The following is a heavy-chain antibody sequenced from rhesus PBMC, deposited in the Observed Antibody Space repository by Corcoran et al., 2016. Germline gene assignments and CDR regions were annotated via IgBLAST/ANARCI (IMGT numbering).Heavy chain of an antibody. D-gene: IGHD6-25*01. CDR3: ASDRGYSGSWSLGYFDY. V-gene: IGHV4-169*02. J-gene: IGHJ4*01. CDR2: IYGSGIST. Sequence: QLQLQESGPGLVKPSETLSVTCAVSGGSISSSYWSWIRQAPGKGLEWIGYIYGSGISTNYNPSLKSRVTLSVDTSKDQLSLKLSSVTAADTAVYYCASDRGYSGSWSLGYFDYWGQGVLVTVSS. CDR1: GGSISSSY.